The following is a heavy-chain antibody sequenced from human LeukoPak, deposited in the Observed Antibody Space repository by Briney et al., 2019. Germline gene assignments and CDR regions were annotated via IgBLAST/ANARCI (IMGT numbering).Heavy chain of an antibody. V-gene: IGHV4-59*08. CDR1: GGSISSYY. CDR2: IYYSVNT. Sequence: SETLSLTCTVSGGSISSYYWNWIRQPPGKGLEWIGYIYYSVNTNYNPSLKSRVTISVDTSKNQFSLKLSSVTAADTAVYYCARHWVAAVINVPFDYWGQGTLVTVSS. J-gene: IGHJ4*02. D-gene: IGHD6-13*01. CDR3: ARHWVAAVINVPFDY.